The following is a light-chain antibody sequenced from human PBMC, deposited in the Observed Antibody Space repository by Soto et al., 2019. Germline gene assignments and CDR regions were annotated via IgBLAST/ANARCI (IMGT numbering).Light chain of an antibody. CDR3: MQGLQSTIT. CDR1: QSLLHRNGKNY. Sequence: DIVLTQTPLFLSVTPGQPASISCRSTQSLLHRNGKNYLDWYLQKPGQSPQLLIYLGSSRASGVPDRVSGSGSGTDFTLKIGRVEAEDVGIYYCMQGLQSTITFGQGTRLEI. CDR2: LGS. J-gene: IGKJ5*01. V-gene: IGKV2-28*01.